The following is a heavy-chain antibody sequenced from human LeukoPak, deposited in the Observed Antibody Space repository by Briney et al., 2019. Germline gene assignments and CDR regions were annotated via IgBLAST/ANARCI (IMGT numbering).Heavy chain of an antibody. V-gene: IGHV3-11*01. CDR2: ISSSGSTI. Sequence: PGGSLRLSCAASGFTFSDYYMSWIRQAPGKGLEWVSYISSSGSTIYYADSVKGRFTISRDHAKNSLYLQMNSLRAEDTAVYYCARTYSSSRGWFDPWGQGTLVTVSS. CDR1: GFTFSDYY. D-gene: IGHD6-13*01. CDR3: ARTYSSSRGWFDP. J-gene: IGHJ5*02.